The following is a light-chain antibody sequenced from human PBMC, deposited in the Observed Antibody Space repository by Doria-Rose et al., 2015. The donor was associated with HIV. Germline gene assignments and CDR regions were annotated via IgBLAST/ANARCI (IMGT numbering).Light chain of an antibody. V-gene: IGKV3-20*01. Sequence: EIVLTQSPGTLSLSPGERATLSCRASQSVSANYLAWYQQRLGQSPRLLIYGASSRTTDIPDRFSGSGSGTDFTLTISRLEPEDFAVYYCHQYASSRTFGQGTKVEIK. CDR3: HQYASSRT. CDR1: QSVSANY. CDR2: GAS. J-gene: IGKJ1*01.